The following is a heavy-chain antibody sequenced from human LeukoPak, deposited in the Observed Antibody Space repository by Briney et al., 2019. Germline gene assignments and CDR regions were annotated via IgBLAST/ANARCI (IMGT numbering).Heavy chain of an antibody. Sequence: SQTLSLTCTVSGGSISSGSYYWSWIRQPAGKGLVWIGRIYTSGSTNYNPSLKSRVTISVDTSKNQFSLKLSSVTAADTAVYHCARGRWDYYDSSGYYYKPPDYWGQGTLVTVSS. D-gene: IGHD3-22*01. V-gene: IGHV4-61*02. CDR1: GGSISSGSYY. CDR3: ARGRWDYYDSSGYYYKPPDY. J-gene: IGHJ4*02. CDR2: IYTSGST.